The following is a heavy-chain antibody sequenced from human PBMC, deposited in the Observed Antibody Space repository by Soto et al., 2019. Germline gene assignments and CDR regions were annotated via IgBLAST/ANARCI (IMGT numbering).Heavy chain of an antibody. Sequence: EVLLLDSGGGLVQPGGPLRLSCAASGFNFSNYAMTWVRQAPGKGPEWISTVNNGGGGTYYADSVKGRFTISRDNSKNTLYLQVSSLRAEDTAVYYCAKERLGRGVDYWGQGILVTVSS. D-gene: IGHD3-10*01. J-gene: IGHJ4*02. CDR2: VNNGGGGT. V-gene: IGHV3-23*01. CDR1: GFNFSNYA. CDR3: AKERLGRGVDY.